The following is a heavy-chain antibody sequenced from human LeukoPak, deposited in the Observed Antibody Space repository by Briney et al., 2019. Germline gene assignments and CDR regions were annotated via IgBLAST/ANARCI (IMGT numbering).Heavy chain of an antibody. V-gene: IGHV3-74*03. CDR2: INTDGSGT. D-gene: IGHD1-26*01. CDR1: GFTFSSYG. Sequence: PGGSLRLSCAASGFTFSSYGIHWVRQAPGKGLVRVSRINTDGSGTTYADSVKGRFTISRDNAKNTLSLQMNSLRAEDTAVYYCARGGSPPEALGDTFDIWGQGTMVTVSS. CDR3: ARGGSPPEALGDTFDI. J-gene: IGHJ3*02.